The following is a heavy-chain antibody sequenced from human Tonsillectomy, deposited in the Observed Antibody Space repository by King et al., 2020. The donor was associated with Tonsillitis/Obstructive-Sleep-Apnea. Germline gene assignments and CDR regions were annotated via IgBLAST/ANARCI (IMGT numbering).Heavy chain of an antibody. CDR1: GDTFMDYW. V-gene: IGHV5-10-1*03. CDR3: AVCDVTGTLGEFDP. Sequence: VQLVESGAEAKKPGESLSISCKGSGDTFMDYWITWVRQMPGKGLEWVGRIDPSDSYTNYSPSLEGNVTMSTDNSVSTASHQWRSLTASASGIYDCAVCDVTGTLGEFDPWGPGTLVTVSS. J-gene: IGHJ4*02. D-gene: IGHD1-7*01. CDR2: IDPSDSYT.